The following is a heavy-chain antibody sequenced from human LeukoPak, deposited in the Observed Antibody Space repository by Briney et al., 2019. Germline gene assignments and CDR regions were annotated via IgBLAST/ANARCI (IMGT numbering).Heavy chain of an antibody. J-gene: IGHJ4*02. Sequence: SETLSLTCTVSGGSISSSSYYWGWIRQPPGKGLEWIGSIYYSGSTYYNPSLKSRVTISVDTSKNQFSLKLSSVTAADTAVYYCAREQYDYVWGSYRSHDYWGQGTLVTVSS. CDR3: AREQYDYVWGSYRSHDY. CDR2: IYYSGST. V-gene: IGHV4-39*02. CDR1: GGSISSSSYY. D-gene: IGHD3-16*02.